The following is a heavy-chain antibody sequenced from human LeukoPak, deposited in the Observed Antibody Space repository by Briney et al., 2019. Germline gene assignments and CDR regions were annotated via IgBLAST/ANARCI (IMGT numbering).Heavy chain of an antibody. V-gene: IGHV3-7*01. Sequence: GGSLRLSCAASGFSFSNYWMSWVRQAPGKGLEWVAKIKQDGSESYYVDSVKGRFTISRENAKNSLYLQMSSLRDEDTAVYYCARGGFSRGDYWGQGTLVTVSS. D-gene: IGHD3-16*01. CDR3: ARGGFSRGDY. J-gene: IGHJ4*02. CDR2: IKQDGSES. CDR1: GFSFSNYW.